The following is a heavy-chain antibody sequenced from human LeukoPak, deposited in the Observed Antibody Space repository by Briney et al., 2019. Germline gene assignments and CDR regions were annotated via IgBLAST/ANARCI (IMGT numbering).Heavy chain of an antibody. V-gene: IGHV3-48*04. Sequence: GGSLRLSCAASGFTFSIHGMNWVRQAPGKGLEWVSYISSSGTTIYYADSVKGRFTISRDNAKNSLYLQMNSLRAEDTAVYYCARRRDSGSLQHFDYWGQGTLVTVSS. J-gene: IGHJ4*02. CDR1: GFTFSIHG. CDR2: ISSSGTTI. D-gene: IGHD1-26*01. CDR3: ARRRDSGSLQHFDY.